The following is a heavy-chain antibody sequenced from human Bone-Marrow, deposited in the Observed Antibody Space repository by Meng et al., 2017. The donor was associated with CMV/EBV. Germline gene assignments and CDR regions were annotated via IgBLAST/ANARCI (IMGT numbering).Heavy chain of an antibody. V-gene: IGHV4-38-2*02. CDR2: LYHGGIT. Sequence: GSLRLSCNVSGYSISTGFYWGWIRQPPGGGLEWIGSLYHGGITYHNPSLKGRVTISEDTSNNQFSLKLSGVTAADTAVYYCARMGRTKHYQGSGGFYYGMDVWGQGTAVTVSS. D-gene: IGHD3-10*01. CDR1: GYSISTGFY. J-gene: IGHJ6*02. CDR3: ARMGRTKHYQGSGGFYYGMDV.